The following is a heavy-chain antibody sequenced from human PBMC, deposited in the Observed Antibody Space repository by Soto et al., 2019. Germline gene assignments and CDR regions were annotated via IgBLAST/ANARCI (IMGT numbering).Heavy chain of an antibody. CDR2: ITPIFGTA. CDR3: ARGPMGPSRPDDGFDI. Sequence: QVQLVQSGAEVQKPGSSVKVSCKASGCTFSSYAISWVRQAPGQGLEWMGGITPIFGTANYAQKFQGRVTITADPSTSKAYMELSSQRTEDAAVYYCARGPMGPSRPDDGFDIWGQGTMVTVSS. D-gene: IGHD3-10*01. CDR1: GCTFSSYA. J-gene: IGHJ3*02. V-gene: IGHV1-69*12.